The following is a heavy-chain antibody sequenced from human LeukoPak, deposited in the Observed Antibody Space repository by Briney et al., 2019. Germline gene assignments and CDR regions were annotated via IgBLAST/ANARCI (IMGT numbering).Heavy chain of an antibody. CDR2: IRYDGSNK. CDR1: GFTFSSYG. J-gene: IGHJ6*03. Sequence: GGSLRLSCAASGFTFSSYGMHWVRQAPGKGLEWVTFIRYDGSNKYYADSVKGRFTISRDNSKNTLYLQMNSLRAEDTAVYYCARDWYSSSWYDRDYYYYYMDVWGKGTTVTVSS. CDR3: ARDWYSSSWYDRDYYYYYMDV. V-gene: IGHV3-30*02. D-gene: IGHD6-13*01.